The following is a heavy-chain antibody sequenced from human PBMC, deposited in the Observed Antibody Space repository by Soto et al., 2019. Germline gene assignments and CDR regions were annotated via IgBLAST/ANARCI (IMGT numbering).Heavy chain of an antibody. Sequence: GESLNISCAASGFTFSSYAMSWVRQAPGKGLEWVSAISGSGGSTYYADSVKGRFTISRDNSKNTLYLQMNSLRAEDTTVYYCAKGTAALSYYYYGMDVWGQGTTVTVSS. CDR1: GFTFSSYA. CDR3: AKGTAALSYYYYGMDV. V-gene: IGHV3-23*01. J-gene: IGHJ6*02. D-gene: IGHD6-13*01. CDR2: ISGSGGST.